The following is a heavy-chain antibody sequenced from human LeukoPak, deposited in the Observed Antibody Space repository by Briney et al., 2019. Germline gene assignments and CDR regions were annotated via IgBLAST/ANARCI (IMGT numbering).Heavy chain of an antibody. CDR2: INPNSGST. J-gene: IGHJ5*01. CDR3: ARPGVTPDTNWFDS. Sequence: ASVKVSCKVSGYTLTELSMHWVRQAPGQGLEWMGWINPNSGSTNYVQKFQGRVTMTSDTSISTVYVELSRLTSDDTAVYFCARPGVTPDTNWFDSWGQGTLVTVSS. D-gene: IGHD5-18*01. V-gene: IGHV1-2*02. CDR1: GYTLTELS.